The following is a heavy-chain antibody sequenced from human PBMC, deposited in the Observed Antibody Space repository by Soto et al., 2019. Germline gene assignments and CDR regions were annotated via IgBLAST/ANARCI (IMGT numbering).Heavy chain of an antibody. D-gene: IGHD6-25*01. V-gene: IGHV4-59*01. CDR3: GSVRPSGYVLS. CDR1: GGSLSSYY. CDR2: VYLSGNT. J-gene: IGHJ5*02. Sequence: SETLSLTCTVSGGSLSSYYWTWIRQSPGKGLEWIGYVYLSGNTNYNPSLKSRVTISIDTSKNQFSLRLAPVTAADTAFYYCGSVRPSGYVLSWGQGTLVTVSS.